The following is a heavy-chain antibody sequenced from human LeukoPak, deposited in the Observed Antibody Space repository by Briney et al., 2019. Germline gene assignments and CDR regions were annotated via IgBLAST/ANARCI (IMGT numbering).Heavy chain of an antibody. Sequence: GGSLRLSCPTSGLTFSRYAMSWVRQAPGKGLEWVANIKQDGSEKYYVDSVKGRFTISRNNAKNSLYLQMNSLRAEDTAVYYCARSGSKNSSSWYDAFDIWGQGTMVTVSS. J-gene: IGHJ3*02. CDR1: GLTFSRYA. CDR2: IKQDGSEK. CDR3: ARSGSKNSSSWYDAFDI. D-gene: IGHD6-13*01. V-gene: IGHV3-7*01.